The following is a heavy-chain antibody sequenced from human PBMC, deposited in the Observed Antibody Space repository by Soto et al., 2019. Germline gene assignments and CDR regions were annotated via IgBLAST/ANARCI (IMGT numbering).Heavy chain of an antibody. CDR2: IYPGDSDT. CDR1: GYNFIDSW. CDR3: AGRKDGIKDAFDI. Sequence: GESLKISCKGFGYNFIDSWIAWVRQKPGEGLEWMGIIYPGDSDTRYSPSFRGQVIISADKSISSAYLQWSALKASDTAMYYCAGRKDGIKDAFDIWGQGTMVTVSS. J-gene: IGHJ3*02. V-gene: IGHV5-51*01.